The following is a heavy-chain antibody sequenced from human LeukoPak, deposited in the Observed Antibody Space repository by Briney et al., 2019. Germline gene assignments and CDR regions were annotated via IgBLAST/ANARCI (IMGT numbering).Heavy chain of an antibody. Sequence: SETLSLTCTVSGGSVNNGGYFWNWIRQSPGKGLEWLGYVYSSVSPNYNPSLRSRVSMSVDTSKNQFSLKLSSVTAADTAVYYCASVSVSSAGYHFYYYGMDVWGKGTTVIVSS. V-gene: IGHV4-61*08. J-gene: IGHJ6*04. CDR1: GGSVNNGGYF. CDR3: ASVSVSSAGYHFYYYGMDV. CDR2: VYSSVSP. D-gene: IGHD6-25*01.